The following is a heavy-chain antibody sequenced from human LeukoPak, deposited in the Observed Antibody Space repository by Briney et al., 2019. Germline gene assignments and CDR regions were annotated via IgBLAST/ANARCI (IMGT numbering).Heavy chain of an antibody. J-gene: IGHJ4*02. V-gene: IGHV3-21*01. CDR1: GFTFSSYG. CDR2: ISSSSSYI. CDR3: ARDEVPSYYDSSGYYYY. D-gene: IGHD3-22*01. Sequence: GGSLRLSCAASGFTFSSYGMHWVRQAPGKGLEWVSSISSSSSYIYYGDSVKGRFTISRDNAKNSLYLQMNSLRAEDTAVYYCARDEVPSYYDSSGYYYYWGQGTLVTVSS.